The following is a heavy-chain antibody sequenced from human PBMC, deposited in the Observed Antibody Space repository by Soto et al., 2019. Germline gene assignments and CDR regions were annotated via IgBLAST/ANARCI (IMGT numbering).Heavy chain of an antibody. CDR2: ISAYNGNT. D-gene: IGHD6-13*01. V-gene: IGHV1-18*01. CDR3: ARDGVGYSSSWYWFDY. J-gene: IGHJ4*02. Sequence: ASVKVSCKASGYTFTSYGISWVRQAPGQGLEWMGWISAYNGNTNYAQKLQGRVTMTTDTSTSTAYMELRSLRSDDTAVYYCARDGVGYSSSWYWFDYWGQGTLVTVSS. CDR1: GYTFTSYG.